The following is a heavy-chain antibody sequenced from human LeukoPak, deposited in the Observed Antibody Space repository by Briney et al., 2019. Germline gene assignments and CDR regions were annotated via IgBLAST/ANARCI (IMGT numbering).Heavy chain of an antibody. CDR1: GYTFTSYG. J-gene: IGHJ4*02. D-gene: IGHD3-22*01. Sequence: ASVKVSCKASGYTFTSYGISWVRQAPGQGLEWMGWTSAYNGNTNYAQKLQGRVTMTTDTSTSTAYMELRSLRSDDTAVYYCARGYYYDSSGYFTTFDYWGQGTLVTVSS. V-gene: IGHV1-18*01. CDR2: TSAYNGNT. CDR3: ARGYYYDSSGYFTTFDY.